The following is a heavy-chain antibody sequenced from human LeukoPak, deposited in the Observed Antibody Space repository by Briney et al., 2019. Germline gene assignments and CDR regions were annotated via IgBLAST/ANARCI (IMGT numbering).Heavy chain of an antibody. Sequence: GGSLRLSCVASGFTFSSYAMSWVRQAPGKGLEWVSTISDSGDNTYYADSVKGRFTISRDNSKNTLYLQMNSLRAEDTAVYYCARGELGWLQIKGGDYFDYWGQGTLVTVSS. J-gene: IGHJ4*02. CDR3: ARGELGWLQIKGGDYFDY. D-gene: IGHD5-24*01. V-gene: IGHV3-23*01. CDR2: ISDSGDNT. CDR1: GFTFSSYA.